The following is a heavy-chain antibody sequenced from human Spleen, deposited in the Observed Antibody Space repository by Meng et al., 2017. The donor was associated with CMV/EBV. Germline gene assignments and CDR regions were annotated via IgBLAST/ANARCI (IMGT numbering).Heavy chain of an antibody. Sequence: GGSLRLSCAASGFTFSSYVMSWVRQAPGKGLEWVSGISGSGSSTYYADSVKGRFTISRDNSKNTLYLQMNSLRAEDTAVYYCAIGGWNDFISNWGQGTLVTVSS. CDR3: AIGGWNDFISN. V-gene: IGHV3-23*01. J-gene: IGHJ4*02. CDR2: ISGSGSST. D-gene: IGHD1-1*01. CDR1: GFTFSSYV.